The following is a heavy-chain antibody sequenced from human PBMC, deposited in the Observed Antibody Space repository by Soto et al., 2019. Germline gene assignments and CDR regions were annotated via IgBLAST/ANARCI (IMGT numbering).Heavy chain of an antibody. Sequence: GASVKVSCKASGYTFTSYAMHWVRQAPGQRLEWMGWINAGNGNTKYSQKFQGRVTITRDTSASTAYMELSSLRSEDTAVYYCARDFTDYYYYGMDVWGQGTTVTVSS. CDR1: GYTFTSYA. J-gene: IGHJ6*02. D-gene: IGHD3-16*01. CDR3: ARDFTDYYYYGMDV. CDR2: INAGNGNT. V-gene: IGHV1-3*01.